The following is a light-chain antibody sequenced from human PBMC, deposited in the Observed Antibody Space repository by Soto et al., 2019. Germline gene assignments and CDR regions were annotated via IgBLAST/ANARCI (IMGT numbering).Light chain of an antibody. CDR1: QSVGSN. CDR3: QYQKT. Sequence: EIVMTQSPATPSVSPGERATLSCRASQSVGSNLAWYQQNPGQAPRLLIYDASTRAIGIPARFSGSGSGTEFTLTISSLQSEDFAVYYCQYQKTFGQGTKVDIK. CDR2: DAS. V-gene: IGKV3-15*01. J-gene: IGKJ1*01.